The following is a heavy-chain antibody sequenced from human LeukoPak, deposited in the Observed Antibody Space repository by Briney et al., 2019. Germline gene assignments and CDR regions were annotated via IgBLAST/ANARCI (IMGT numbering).Heavy chain of an antibody. CDR3: ATSNDAKIAPFDH. CDR1: GVSMSAYQ. J-gene: IGHJ4*02. D-gene: IGHD2-21*01. Sequence: SETLSLACTVSGVSMSAYQWSWVRQSPEKGLEWIGCINTKGETSYNPSLKSRVTTSVDTSKSQFSLRLTSVTAADTAVYYCATSNDAKIAPFDHWGQGAPVTVSS. CDR2: INTKGET. V-gene: IGHV4-4*09.